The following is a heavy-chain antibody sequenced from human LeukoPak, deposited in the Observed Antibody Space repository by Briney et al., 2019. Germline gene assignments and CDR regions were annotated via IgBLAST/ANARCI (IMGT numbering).Heavy chain of an antibody. J-gene: IGHJ4*02. CDR1: GGSISRYY. Sequence: SETLSLTCTVSGGSISRYYWSWIRQPPGKGLEWIGYIYYSGSTNYNPSLKSRVTISVDRSKNQFSLKLSSVTAADTAVYCCARGAYYDSSGYYFDYWGQGTLVTVSS. CDR3: ARGAYYDSSGYYFDY. D-gene: IGHD3-22*01. CDR2: IYYSGST. V-gene: IGHV4-59*01.